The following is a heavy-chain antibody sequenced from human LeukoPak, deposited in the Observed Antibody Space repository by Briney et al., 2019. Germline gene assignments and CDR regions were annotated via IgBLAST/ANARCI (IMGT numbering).Heavy chain of an antibody. V-gene: IGHV3-23*01. J-gene: IGHJ6*02. Sequence: GGSLRLSCAASGFTFSSYAMSWVRQAPGKGLEWVSAISGSGGSTYYADSVKGRFTISRDNSKNTLYLQMNSLRAEDTAVYYCAKASESPHQQWLAIYPQSYYYYGMDVWGQGTTVTVSS. CDR2: ISGSGGST. D-gene: IGHD6-19*01. CDR3: AKASESPHQQWLAIYPQSYYYYGMDV. CDR1: GFTFSSYA.